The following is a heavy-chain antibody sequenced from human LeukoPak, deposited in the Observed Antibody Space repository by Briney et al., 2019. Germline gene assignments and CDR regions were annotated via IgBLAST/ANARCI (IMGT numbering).Heavy chain of an antibody. CDR3: AAPYCSSTSCLEYFQH. V-gene: IGHV1-2*02. D-gene: IGHD2-2*01. J-gene: IGHJ1*01. CDR1: GYTFTGYY. CDR2: INPNSGGT. Sequence: ASVKVSCKASGYTFTGYYMHWVRQAPGQGLEWMGWINPNSGGTNYAQKFQGRVTMTRDTSISTAYMELSRLRSDDMAVYYCAAPYCSSTSCLEYFQHWGQGTLVTVSS.